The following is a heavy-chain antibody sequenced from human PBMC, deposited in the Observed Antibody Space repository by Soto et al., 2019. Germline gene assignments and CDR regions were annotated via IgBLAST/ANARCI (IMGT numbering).Heavy chain of an antibody. J-gene: IGHJ1*01. D-gene: IGHD6-13*01. Sequence: LRLSCAASGFTFDDYAMHWVRQVPGKGLEWVSGINWNSGSIGYGDSVKGRFAISRDNARNSLHLQMNSLSAEDTAFYYCVKDESINWYSGHFRHWGQGTLVTVSS. CDR3: VKDESINWYSGHFRH. CDR1: GFTFDDYA. V-gene: IGHV3-9*01. CDR2: INWNSGSI.